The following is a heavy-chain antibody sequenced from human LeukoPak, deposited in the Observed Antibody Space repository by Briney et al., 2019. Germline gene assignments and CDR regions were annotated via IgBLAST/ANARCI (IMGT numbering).Heavy chain of an antibody. CDR1: GFTFSRYW. Sequence: PGGSLRLSCAASGFTFSRYWMNWVRQAPGKGLEWVANIKQEGSEKYSVDSVKGRFTTSRDNAKNSLYLQMNSLRAEDTAVYYCARDLGVVYALGFDYWGQGTLVTVSS. CDR3: ARDLGVVYALGFDY. D-gene: IGHD2-8*02. J-gene: IGHJ4*02. CDR2: IKQEGSEK. V-gene: IGHV3-7*05.